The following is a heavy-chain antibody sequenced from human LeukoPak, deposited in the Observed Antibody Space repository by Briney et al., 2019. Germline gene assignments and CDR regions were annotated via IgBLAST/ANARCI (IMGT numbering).Heavy chain of an antibody. V-gene: IGHV3-48*03. J-gene: IGHJ4*02. CDR2: IYSSDTT. D-gene: IGHD3-22*01. CDR3: ARDNYVDSSGHYQ. CDR1: GFTFSGYA. Sequence: GGSLRLSCAASGFTFSGYAMNWVRQAPGKGLEWVSHIYSSDTTYADSVKGRFTISRDNAKNSLYLQMNSLRAEDTAVYYCARDNYVDSSGHYQWGQGTLVTVSS.